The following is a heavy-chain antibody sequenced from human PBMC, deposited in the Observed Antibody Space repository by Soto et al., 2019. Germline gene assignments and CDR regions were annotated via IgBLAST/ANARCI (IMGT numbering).Heavy chain of an antibody. J-gene: IGHJ5*02. V-gene: IGHV4-38-2*01. CDR3: ARGPPRGYYYDSSGYYFSRWFDP. Sequence: SETLSLTCAVSGYSISSGYYWGWIRQPPGKGLEWIGSIYHSGSTYYNPSLKCRVTISVDTSKNQFSLKLSSVTAADTAVYYCARGPPRGYYYDSSGYYFSRWFDPWGQGTLVTVSS. D-gene: IGHD3-22*01. CDR2: IYHSGST. CDR1: GYSISSGYY.